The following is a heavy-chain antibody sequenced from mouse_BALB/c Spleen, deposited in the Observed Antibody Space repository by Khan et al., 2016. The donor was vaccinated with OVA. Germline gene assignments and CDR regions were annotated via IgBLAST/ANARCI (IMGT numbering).Heavy chain of an antibody. CDR1: GFTFSSYG. J-gene: IGHJ2*01. D-gene: IGHD1-1*01. V-gene: IGHV5-17*02. CDR3: ATSYYYGYYFDY. CDR2: ISGDSSTI. Sequence: EVELVESGGGLVQPGGSRKLSCAASGFTFSSYGMHWVRQAPEKGLEWVAYISGDSSTIYYTDTVKGRFTISRDNPKNTLSLQMTSLMSEDTAMYCCATSYYYGYYFDYWGPGTTVTVSS.